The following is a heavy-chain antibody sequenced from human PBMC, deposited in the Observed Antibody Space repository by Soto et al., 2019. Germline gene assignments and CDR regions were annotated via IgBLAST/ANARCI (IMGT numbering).Heavy chain of an antibody. V-gene: IGHV3-33*01. CDR2: IWYDGSNK. J-gene: IGHJ6*02. Sequence: QVQLVESGGGVVQPGRSLRLSCAASGFTFSSYGMHWVRQAPGKGLEWVAVIWYDGSNKYYADSVKGRFTISRDNSKNTLYLQMNSLRAEDTAVYYCARGDSSGPPTYYYYYYGMDVWGQGTTVTVSS. D-gene: IGHD3-3*01. CDR3: ARGDSSGPPTYYYYYYGMDV. CDR1: GFTFSSYG.